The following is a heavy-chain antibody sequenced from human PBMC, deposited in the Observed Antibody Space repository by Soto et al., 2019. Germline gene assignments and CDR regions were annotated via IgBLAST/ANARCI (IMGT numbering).Heavy chain of an antibody. D-gene: IGHD4-17*01. CDR1: GGSISSGGYY. Sequence: QVQLQESGPGLVKPSQTLSLTCTVSGGSISSGGYYWRWIRQHPGKGLEWIGYIYYSGSTYYNPSLKSRVTISVDTSKNKFSLKVSSVTAADTAVYYRASTGDYVSAIFDHWGQGTLVTVSS. V-gene: IGHV4-31*03. CDR3: ASTGDYVSAIFDH. CDR2: IYYSGST. J-gene: IGHJ4*02.